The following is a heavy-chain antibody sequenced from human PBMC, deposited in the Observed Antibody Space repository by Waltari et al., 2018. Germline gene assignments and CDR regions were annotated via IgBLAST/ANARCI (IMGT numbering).Heavy chain of an antibody. Sequence: EVQLVESGGGLVQPGGSLRISCAASGFTFSSYSMNWVRQAPGKGLEWVSYISSRSYISSRSSTMYYADSVKGRFTISRDNAKNSLYLQMNSLRAEDTAVYYCARERRLRWDSQSVFDIWGQGTMVTVSS. CDR1: GFTFSSYS. J-gene: IGHJ3*02. CDR2: ISSRSSTM. V-gene: IGHV3-48*04. CDR3: ARERRLRWDSQSVFDI. D-gene: IGHD4-17*01.